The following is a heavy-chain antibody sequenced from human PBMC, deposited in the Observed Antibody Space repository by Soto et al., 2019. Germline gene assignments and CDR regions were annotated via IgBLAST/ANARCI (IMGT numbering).Heavy chain of an antibody. CDR3: AKSVTYCSGGSCYSEYFDY. CDR2: ISSSGGSI. D-gene: IGHD2-15*01. CDR1: GFTGSSKY. V-gene: IGHV3-23*01. Sequence: TGGSLRLSCAVSGFTGSSKYMSWVRQAPGKGLEWVAAISSSGGSIYYADSVKGRFTISRDNSKNTLYLQMNSLRAEDTAVYCCAKSVTYCSGGSCYSEYFDYWGQGTLVTVSS. J-gene: IGHJ4*02.